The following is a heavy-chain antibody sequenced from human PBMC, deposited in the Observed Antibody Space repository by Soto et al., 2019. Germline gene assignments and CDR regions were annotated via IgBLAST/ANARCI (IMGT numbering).Heavy chain of an antibody. V-gene: IGHV5-51*01. CDR3: ARQTDSYYTFDAFDI. D-gene: IGHD3-22*01. CDR1: GYSFTTYW. J-gene: IGHJ3*02. CDR2: IYPGDSYT. Sequence: GESLKISCKGSGYSFTTYWIAWVRQMPGKGLEWMGIIYPGDSYTTYNPSFQGHVTISADKSSTTASLKLSSVTAADTAVYYCARQTDSYYTFDAFDIWGQGTMVTVSS.